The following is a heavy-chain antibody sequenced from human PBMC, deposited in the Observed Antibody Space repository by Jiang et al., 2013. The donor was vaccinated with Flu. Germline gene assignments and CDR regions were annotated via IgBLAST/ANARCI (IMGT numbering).Heavy chain of an antibody. Sequence: GPGLVKPSQTLSLTCTVSGGSINSGGYYWNWIRQHPGKGLEWIGYVFYSGSTYYHPSLKSRLLISLHASKTQFSLMLRSATAADAGICYCARSALSSDTPMFDLWGQGTLVTVSS. CDR3: ARSALSSDTPMFDL. J-gene: IGHJ5*02. D-gene: IGHD2/OR15-2a*01. CDR2: VFYSGST. V-gene: IGHV4-31*03. CDR1: GGSINSGGYY.